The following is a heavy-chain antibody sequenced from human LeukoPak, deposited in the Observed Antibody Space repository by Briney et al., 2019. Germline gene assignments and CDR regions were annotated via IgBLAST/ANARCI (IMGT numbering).Heavy chain of an antibody. J-gene: IGHJ3*02. CDR3: ARGCQRHSSGFFCAFDI. Sequence: KPGGSLRLSCAASGFTFSSYAMSWVRQAPGKGLEWVSYADSVKGRFTISRDNAKNSLYLQMNSLRAEDTAVYYCARGCQRHSSGFFCAFDIWGQGTMVTVSS. D-gene: IGHD3-22*01. V-gene: IGHV3-21*01. CDR1: GFTFSSYA.